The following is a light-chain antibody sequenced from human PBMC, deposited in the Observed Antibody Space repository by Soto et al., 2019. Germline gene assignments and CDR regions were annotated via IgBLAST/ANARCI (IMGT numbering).Light chain of an antibody. CDR3: QQYSSSPPEFT. CDR2: GAS. V-gene: IGKV3-20*01. CDR1: QSVSSNY. J-gene: IGKJ3*01. Sequence: EIVLTQSPGTLSVSPGERVTLSCRASQSVSSNYLGWYQQRPGQAPRLLIFGASYRATGIPDRFSGSGSGTDFTLTISRLEPEDFAVYYCQQYSSSPPEFTFGPGTKVDSK.